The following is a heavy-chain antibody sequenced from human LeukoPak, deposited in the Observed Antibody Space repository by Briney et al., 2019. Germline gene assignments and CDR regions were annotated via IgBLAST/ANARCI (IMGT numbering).Heavy chain of an antibody. V-gene: IGHV3-23*01. CDR3: AKDGYSYGLNFDY. Sequence: GGSLRLSCAASGFTFSSYAMSWVRQAPGKGLEWVSAISGSGGSTYYADSVKGRFTISRDNSKNTLYLQMNSLRAEDAAVYYCAKDGYSYGLNFDYRGQGTLVTVSS. J-gene: IGHJ4*02. CDR2: ISGSGGST. D-gene: IGHD5-18*01. CDR1: GFTFSSYA.